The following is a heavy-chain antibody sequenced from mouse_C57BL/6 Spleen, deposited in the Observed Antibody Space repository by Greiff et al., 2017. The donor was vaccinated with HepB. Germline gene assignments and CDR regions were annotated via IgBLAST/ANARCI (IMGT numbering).Heavy chain of an antibody. D-gene: IGHD1-1*01. J-gene: IGHJ2*01. V-gene: IGHV5-16*01. CDR2: INYDGSST. CDR1: GFTFSDYY. Sequence: DVQLVESEGGLVQPGSSMKLSCTASGFTFSDYYMAWVRQVPEKGLEWVANINYDGSSTYYLDSLKSRFIISRDNAKNILYLQMSSLKSEDTATYYCARWGYGSSYYFDYWGQGTTLTVSS. CDR3: ARWGYGSSYYFDY.